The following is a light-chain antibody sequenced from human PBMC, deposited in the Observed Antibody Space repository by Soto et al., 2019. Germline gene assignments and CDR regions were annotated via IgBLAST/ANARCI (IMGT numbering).Light chain of an antibody. J-gene: IGKJ1*01. Sequence: EIIMTQSPVTLSVSPGERATLSCRASQSVSSNLAWYQQKPGQAPSLLIYGALTRATGIPARFSGTGSGTEFTLTISSLQSEDFALYYCQQYNDWPLTFGQGTKVDI. CDR2: GAL. V-gene: IGKV3-15*01. CDR3: QQYNDWPLT. CDR1: QSVSSN.